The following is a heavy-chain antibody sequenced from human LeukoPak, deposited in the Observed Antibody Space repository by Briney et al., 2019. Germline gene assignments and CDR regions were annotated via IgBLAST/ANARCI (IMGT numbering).Heavy chain of an antibody. CDR1: GFTFSTYA. CDR2: INSDGSST. J-gene: IGHJ2*01. V-gene: IGHV3-74*01. D-gene: IGHD4-23*01. CDR3: ARDGEFDYGGNHRGYWYFDL. Sequence: PGGSLRLSCAASGFTFSTYAMTWVRQAPGKGLVWVSRINSDGSSTSYADSVKGRFTISRDNAKNTLYLQMNSLRAEDTAVYYCARDGEFDYGGNHRGYWYFDLWGRGTLVTVSS.